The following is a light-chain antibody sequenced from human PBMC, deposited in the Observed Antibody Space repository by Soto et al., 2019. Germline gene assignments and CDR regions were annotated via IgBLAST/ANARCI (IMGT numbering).Light chain of an antibody. CDR1: QSISSW. J-gene: IGKJ2*01. Sequence: DIQMTQSPSTLSASVGDRVTITCRASQSISSWLAWYQQKPGNAPKLLIYDASSLESGVPSRFSGSGSGTEFTLTISSLQPDDFATYYCQQYNSYSSYTFGQGTKLEIK. CDR2: DAS. CDR3: QQYNSYSSYT. V-gene: IGKV1-5*01.